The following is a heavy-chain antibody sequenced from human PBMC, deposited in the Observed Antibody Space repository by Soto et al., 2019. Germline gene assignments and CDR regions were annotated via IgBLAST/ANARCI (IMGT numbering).Heavy chain of an antibody. CDR1: GGSFSAYS. Sequence: SETLSLTCAVYGGSFSAYSWTWIRQPPGKGLEWIGEINHSGSTYDNPSLESRVTISVDRSKNQFSLKLSSVTAADTAVYYCARHPQRITIAANWGQGTLVTVS. J-gene: IGHJ4*02. CDR3: ARHPQRITIAAN. D-gene: IGHD3-3*01. CDR2: INHSGST. V-gene: IGHV4-34*01.